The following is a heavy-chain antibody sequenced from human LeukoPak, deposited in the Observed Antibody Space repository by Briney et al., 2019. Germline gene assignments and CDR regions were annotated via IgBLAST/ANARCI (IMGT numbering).Heavy chain of an antibody. V-gene: IGHV4-59*01. D-gene: IGHD5-12*01. CDR2: IYYSGST. CDR1: GGSISGYY. Sequence: SETLSLTCSVSGGSISGYYWSWSRQPPGKGLEWIGYIYYSGSTNYNPSLKSRVTIAVDTSKNQFSLKLSSVTAADTAVYYCARENSGYDYRGGYFDYWGQGTRVTVPS. CDR3: ARENSGYDYRGGYFDY. J-gene: IGHJ4*02.